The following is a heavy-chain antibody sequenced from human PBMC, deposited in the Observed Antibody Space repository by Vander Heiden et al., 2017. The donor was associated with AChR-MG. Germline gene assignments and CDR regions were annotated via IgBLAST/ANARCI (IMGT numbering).Heavy chain of an antibody. J-gene: IGHJ3*02. D-gene: IGHD2-2*01. CDR1: GFTFSDHY. V-gene: IGHV3-72*01. CDR2: ARNEVNYYIT. Sequence: EVQLVDSGGDLVQPGGSLRLSGAGSGFTFSDHYLDWVRQAPGKGLQGVGRARNEVNYYITEYAASVKGRFTFSRDDSKNSFYLQMNSLKTEDTAVYYCTREVEGAFDIWGQGTMVTVSS. CDR3: TREVEGAFDI.